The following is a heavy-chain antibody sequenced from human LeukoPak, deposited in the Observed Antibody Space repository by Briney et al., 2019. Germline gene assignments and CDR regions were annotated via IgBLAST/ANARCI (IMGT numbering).Heavy chain of an antibody. CDR3: ARVGAVTDGAFDI. Sequence: GGSLRLSCAASGFTFSSYWMSWVRQAPGKGREWGANIKQDGSEKYYVDSVKGRFTISRDNAKNSLYLQMNSLRAEDTAVYYCARVGAVTDGAFDIWGQGTMVTVSS. J-gene: IGHJ3*02. CDR1: GFTFSSYW. D-gene: IGHD4-17*01. CDR2: IKQDGSEK. V-gene: IGHV3-7*01.